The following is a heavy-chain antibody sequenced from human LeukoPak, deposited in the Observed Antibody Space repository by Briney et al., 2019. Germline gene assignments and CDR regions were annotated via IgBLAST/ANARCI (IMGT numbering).Heavy chain of an antibody. D-gene: IGHD6-13*01. CDR2: ISAYNGNT. V-gene: IGHV1-18*01. Sequence: ASVKVSCKASGYTFTSYGISWVRQAPGQGLEWMGWISAYNGNTNYAQKLQGRVTMTTDTSTSTAYMELRSLRSDDTAVYYCARDGSGSWYKGIYYFDYWGQGTLVTVSS. CDR3: ARDGSGSWYKGIYYFDY. J-gene: IGHJ4*02. CDR1: GYTFTSYG.